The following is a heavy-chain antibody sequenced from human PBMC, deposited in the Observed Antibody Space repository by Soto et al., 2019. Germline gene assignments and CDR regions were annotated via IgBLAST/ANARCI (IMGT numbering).Heavy chain of an antibody. CDR2: IIPTFGTA. CDR3: ARDLVLGGSGPHWFDP. Sequence: SVKVSCKASGGTFSSYAISWVRQAPGQGLEWMGGIIPTFGTANYAQKFQGRVTITADESTSTAYMELSSLRSEDTAVYYCARDLVLGGSGPHWFDPWGQGTLVTVSS. J-gene: IGHJ5*02. CDR1: GGTFSSYA. V-gene: IGHV1-69*13. D-gene: IGHD3-10*01.